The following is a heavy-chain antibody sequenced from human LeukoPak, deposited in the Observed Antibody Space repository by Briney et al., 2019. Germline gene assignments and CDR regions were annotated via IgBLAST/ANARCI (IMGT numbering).Heavy chain of an antibody. CDR1: GGTFSSYA. V-gene: IGHV1-69*13. CDR3: ATLSYDILTGYYLSPGGYYYYYMDV. Sequence: VASVKVSCKASGGTFSSYAISWVRQAPGQGLEWMGGIIPIFGTANYAQKFQGRVTITADESTSTAYMELSSLRSEDTAVYYCATLSYDILTGYYLSPGGYYYYYMDVWGKGTTVTISS. J-gene: IGHJ6*03. D-gene: IGHD3-9*01. CDR2: IIPIFGTA.